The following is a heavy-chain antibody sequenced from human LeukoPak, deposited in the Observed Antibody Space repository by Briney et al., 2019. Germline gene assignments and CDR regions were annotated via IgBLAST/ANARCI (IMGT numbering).Heavy chain of an antibody. CDR1: GYSISSGYY. CDR3: ARITISEIDY. V-gene: IGHV4-38-2*02. CDR2: IYRRGTT. Sequence: SETLSLTCTVSGYSISSGYYWGWIRQPPGKWLERIGSIYRRGTTYNNSSLRRRITTAEATSKNYFSLQLRAATAADTSFYYCARITISEIDYWGQGTLVTVSS. J-gene: IGHJ4*02. D-gene: IGHD3-3*01.